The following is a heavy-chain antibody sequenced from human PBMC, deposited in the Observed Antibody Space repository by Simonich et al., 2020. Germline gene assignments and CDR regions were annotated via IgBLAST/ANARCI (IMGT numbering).Heavy chain of an antibody. Sequence: EVQLVESGGGLVKPGGSLRLSCAASGFTFRSYSMNWVRQAPGKGLEWVSPISSSSRYIYYADSVKGRFTISRDNAKNSLYLQMNSLRAEDTAVYYCARALQGIVGATSLGYWGQGTLVTVSS. J-gene: IGHJ4*02. CDR3: ARALQGIVGATSLGY. V-gene: IGHV3-21*01. CDR2: ISSSSRYI. CDR1: GFTFRSYS. D-gene: IGHD1-26*01.